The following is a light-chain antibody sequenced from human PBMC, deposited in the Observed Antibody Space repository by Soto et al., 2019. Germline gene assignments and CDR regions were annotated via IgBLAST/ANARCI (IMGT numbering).Light chain of an antibody. CDR3: QSYDSSLSGVV. Sequence: QSVLTQPPSVSGAPGQRVTISCTGSSSNIGAGFNVHWYQHLPGTAPKLLIYGNINRPSGVPDRFSGSKSGTSASLAITGLQAEDEAYYYCQSYDSSLSGVVFGGGTKLTVL. J-gene: IGLJ2*01. V-gene: IGLV1-40*01. CDR1: SSNIGAGFN. CDR2: GNI.